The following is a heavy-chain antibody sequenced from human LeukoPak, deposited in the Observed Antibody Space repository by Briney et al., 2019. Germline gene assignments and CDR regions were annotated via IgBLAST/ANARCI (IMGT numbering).Heavy chain of an antibody. CDR1: GYTFTSYA. D-gene: IGHD4-17*01. Sequence: ASVKVSCKASGYTFTSYAMHWVRQAPGQRLEWMGWINAGNGNTKYSQKFQGRVTTTRDTSASTAYMELSSLRSEDTAVYYCARHLYDYGDYADYWGQGTLVTVSS. V-gene: IGHV1-3*01. CDR3: ARHLYDYGDYADY. J-gene: IGHJ4*02. CDR2: INAGNGNT.